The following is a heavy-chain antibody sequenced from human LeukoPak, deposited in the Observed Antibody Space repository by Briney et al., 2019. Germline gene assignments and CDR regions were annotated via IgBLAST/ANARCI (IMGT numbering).Heavy chain of an antibody. J-gene: IGHJ5*02. Sequence: ASVKVSCKASGGTFSSYAISWVRQAPGQGLEWMGGIIPIFGTANYAQKFPGRVTITTDESTSTAYMELSSLRSEDTAVYYCARDVRFLESPSRGRRFDPWGQGTLVTVSS. V-gene: IGHV1-69*05. CDR1: GGTFSSYA. CDR3: ARDVRFLESPSRGRRFDP. CDR2: IIPIFGTA. D-gene: IGHD3-3*01.